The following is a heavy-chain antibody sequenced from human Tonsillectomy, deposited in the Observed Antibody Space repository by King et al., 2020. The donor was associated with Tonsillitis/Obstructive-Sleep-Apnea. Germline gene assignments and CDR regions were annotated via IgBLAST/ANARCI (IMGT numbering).Heavy chain of an antibody. J-gene: IGHJ4*02. CDR3: AHMNNAGSFDY. CDR2: IYWENDK. Sequence: TLKESGPTLVKPTQTLTLTCSFSGFSLSTSGVGVGWIRQPPGKALEWLALIYWENDKRYSPSLKSRLTITKDTSKNQVVLTMPTMDPVDTAPYYCAHMNNAGSFDYWGQGTLVTVSS. V-gene: IGHV2-5*02. D-gene: IGHD2-8*01. CDR1: GFSLSTSGVG.